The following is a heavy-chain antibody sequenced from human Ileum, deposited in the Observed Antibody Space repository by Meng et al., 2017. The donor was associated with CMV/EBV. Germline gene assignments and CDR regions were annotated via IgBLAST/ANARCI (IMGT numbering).Heavy chain of an antibody. J-gene: IGHJ6*02. Sequence: GSLRLSCTVSGGSISSSIYYWGWIRQPPGKGLEWIGTINYSMSTYYNPSLKSRVTISVDTSKNQFSLKLSSVNAADTAVYYCTRPDCSTTSCSSQFNYYYGMDVWGQGTTVTVSS. D-gene: IGHD2-2*01. CDR2: INYSMST. CDR3: TRPDCSTTSCSSQFNYYYGMDV. CDR1: GGSISSSIYY. V-gene: IGHV4-39*01.